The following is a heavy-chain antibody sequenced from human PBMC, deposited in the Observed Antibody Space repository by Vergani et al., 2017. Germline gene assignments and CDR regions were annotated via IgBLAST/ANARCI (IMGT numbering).Heavy chain of an antibody. CDR2: ISSSSSYI. CDR3: AISLRSSREIRGDY. Sequence: EVQLVESGGGLVKPGGSLRLSCAASGFTFSSYSMNWVRQAPGKGLEWVSSISSSSSYIYYADSVKGRFTISRDNAKNSLYLQMNSLRAEDTAVYYCAISLRSSREIRGDYWGQGILVTVSS. V-gene: IGHV3-21*01. CDR1: GFTFSSYS. J-gene: IGHJ4*02. D-gene: IGHD6-6*01.